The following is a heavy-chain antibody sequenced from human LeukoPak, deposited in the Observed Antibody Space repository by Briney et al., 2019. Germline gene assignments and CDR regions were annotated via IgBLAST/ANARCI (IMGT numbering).Heavy chain of an antibody. CDR2: INSDGSST. Sequence: GGSVRLSCAASGFTFSSYWMHWVRQAPGKGLVWVSRINSDGSSTSYADSVKGRFTISRDNAKNTLYLQMNSLRAEDTAVYYCARTTVVPAAIDYWGQGTLVTVSS. CDR3: ARTTVVPAAIDY. V-gene: IGHV3-74*01. CDR1: GFTFSSYW. D-gene: IGHD2-2*01. J-gene: IGHJ4*02.